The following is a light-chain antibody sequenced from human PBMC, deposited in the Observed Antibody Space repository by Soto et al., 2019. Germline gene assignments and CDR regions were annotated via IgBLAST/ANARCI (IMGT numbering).Light chain of an antibody. CDR3: QQYNNYPWT. CDR1: QSISSW. Sequence: DIQMTQSPATLSASVGDRVTITCRASQSISSWLAWYQQEPGKAPKLLIYDASSLESGVPSRFSGIGSGTEFSLTINSLQPEDFGTYYYQQYNNYPWTFGQGTKVEIK. CDR2: DAS. J-gene: IGKJ1*01. V-gene: IGKV1-5*01.